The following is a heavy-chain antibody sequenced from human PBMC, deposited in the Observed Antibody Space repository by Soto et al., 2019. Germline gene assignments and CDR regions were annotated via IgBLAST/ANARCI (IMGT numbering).Heavy chain of an antibody. Sequence: SETLSLTCTVSGGSISSYYWSWIRQPPGKGLEWTGYIYYSGSTNYNPSLKSRVTISVDTSKNQFSLKLSSVTAADTAVYYCVRGTLLAAQGGWFDPWGQGTLVTVSS. CDR1: GGSISSYY. D-gene: IGHD3-10*01. CDR2: IYYSGST. J-gene: IGHJ5*02. V-gene: IGHV4-59*01. CDR3: VRGTLLAAQGGWFDP.